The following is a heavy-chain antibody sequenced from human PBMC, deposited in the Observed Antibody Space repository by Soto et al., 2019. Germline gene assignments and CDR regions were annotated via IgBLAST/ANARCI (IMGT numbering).Heavy chain of an antibody. D-gene: IGHD2-21*02. CDR1: GGSISGYY. CDR3: ARDLWGYCGTDCYPLDV. J-gene: IGHJ6*02. Sequence: SETLSLTCTVSGGSISGYYWSWIRQPPGKGLEWIGYMYNTGSTVYNPSFKRRITISVDTSKSQFSLRLNSVTAADTAVYFCARDLWGYCGTDCYPLDVWGQGTTVTV. V-gene: IGHV4-59*01. CDR2: MYNTGST.